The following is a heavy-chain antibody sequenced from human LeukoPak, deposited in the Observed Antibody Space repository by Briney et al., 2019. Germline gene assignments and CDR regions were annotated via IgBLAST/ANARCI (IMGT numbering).Heavy chain of an antibody. D-gene: IGHD4-17*01. CDR3: AKGVSTTVTTGFDY. Sequence: GRSLRLSCAASGFTFSSYGMHWVRQAPGKGLEWVAAISYDGSNKYYADSVKGRFTISRDNSKNTLYLQMNSLRAEDTAVYYCAKGVSTTVTTGFDYWGQGTLVTVSS. CDR2: ISYDGSNK. J-gene: IGHJ4*02. V-gene: IGHV3-30*18. CDR1: GFTFSSYG.